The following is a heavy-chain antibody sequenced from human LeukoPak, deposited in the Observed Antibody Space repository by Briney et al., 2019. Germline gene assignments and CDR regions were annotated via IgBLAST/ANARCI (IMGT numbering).Heavy chain of an antibody. J-gene: IGHJ4*02. D-gene: IGHD3-9*01. CDR2: INHSGST. CDR1: GFIFSTYA. Sequence: PGGSLRLSCAASGFIFSTYAMSWVRQAPGKGLEWIGEINHSGSTNYNPSLKSRVTISVDTSKNQFSLKLSSVTAADTAVYYCARGYILTGYIDYWGQGTLVTVSS. CDR3: ARGYILTGYIDY. V-gene: IGHV4-34*01.